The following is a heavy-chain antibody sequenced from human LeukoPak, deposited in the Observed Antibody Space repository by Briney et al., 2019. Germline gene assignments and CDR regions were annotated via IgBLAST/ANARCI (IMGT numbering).Heavy chain of an antibody. CDR2: IYYSGST. D-gene: IGHD4-17*01. Sequence: SETLSLTCTVSGGSISSYYWSWIRQPPGKGLEWIGYIYYSGSTNYNPSLKSRVTISVDTSKNQFSLKLSSVTAADTAVYYCARDYGDYGVDYWGQGTLVTVSS. CDR3: ARDYGDYGVDY. CDR1: GGSISSYY. J-gene: IGHJ4*02. V-gene: IGHV4-59*12.